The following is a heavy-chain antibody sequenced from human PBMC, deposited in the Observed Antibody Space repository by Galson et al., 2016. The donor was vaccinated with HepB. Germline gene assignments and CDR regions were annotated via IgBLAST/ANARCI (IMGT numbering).Heavy chain of an antibody. CDR1: AGSISSGDYY. D-gene: IGHD4-17*01. V-gene: IGHV4-30-4*01. CDR3: ARFYYGDYGRFDP. Sequence: TLSLTCTVSAGSISSGDYYWSWIRQPPGKGLEWVGYIYYSGISYYMASLKSRATMSVDTSNNQFSLKLTSVTAADTAVYYCARFYYGDYGRFDPRGQGILVTVSS. CDR2: IYYSGIS. J-gene: IGHJ5*02.